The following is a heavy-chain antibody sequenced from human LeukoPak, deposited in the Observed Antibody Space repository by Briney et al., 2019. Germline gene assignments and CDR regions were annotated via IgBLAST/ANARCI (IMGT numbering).Heavy chain of an antibody. Sequence: SETLPLTCTVSGGSFSGRSYYWAWIRQSPGKGLEWIGSIYSGGSTFYTPSLKSRVTISVDTSKNQFSLKLSSVTAADTAVYYCARVDAVAATYYFDYWGQGTLVTVSS. J-gene: IGHJ4*02. D-gene: IGHD6-19*01. V-gene: IGHV4-39*07. CDR2: IYSGGST. CDR1: GGSFSGRSYY. CDR3: ARVDAVAATYYFDY.